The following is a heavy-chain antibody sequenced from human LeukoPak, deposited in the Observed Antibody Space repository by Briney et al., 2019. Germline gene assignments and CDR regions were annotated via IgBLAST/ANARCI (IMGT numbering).Heavy chain of an antibody. Sequence: GRSLRLSCAASGFTFHQYAIHWVRQVPGKGLEWVSGISWNSGSIGYADSVRGRFTISRDNAKNSVYLQMNSLRAEDTALYYCAKDKAPLYSGYDWDFDFWGQGTLVIVSS. J-gene: IGHJ4*02. CDR2: ISWNSGSI. CDR3: AKDKAPLYSGYDWDFDF. V-gene: IGHV3-9*01. D-gene: IGHD5-12*01. CDR1: GFTFHQYA.